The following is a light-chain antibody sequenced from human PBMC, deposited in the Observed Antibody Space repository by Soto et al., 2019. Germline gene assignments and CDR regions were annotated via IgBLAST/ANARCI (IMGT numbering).Light chain of an antibody. V-gene: IGLV1-44*01. CDR2: SNN. Sequence: QSVLTQPPSAFGTPGQRVTISCSGSSSNIGSNTVNWYQQLPGTAPKLLIYSNNQRPSGVPDRFSGSKSGTSASLAISGLQSEDEADYYCAAWDDSLTLGVFGGGTKVTVL. CDR3: AAWDDSLTLGV. CDR1: SSNIGSNT. J-gene: IGLJ2*01.